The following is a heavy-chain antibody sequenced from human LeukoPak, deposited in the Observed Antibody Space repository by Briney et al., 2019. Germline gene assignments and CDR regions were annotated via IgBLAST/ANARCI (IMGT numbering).Heavy chain of an antibody. J-gene: IGHJ6*02. CDR1: GFTFSSYG. D-gene: IGHD4-17*01. V-gene: IGHV3-30*18. Sequence: PGPSLRLSWAASGFTFSSYGMGWGRQAPGKGVGGGAVISYDRSNHFFPASLHGRFPISRYHSKNPLYLQMNRLRAEDTAVYYCAKFETTGWLYGMHLWGPGTTVTVSS. CDR2: ISYDRSNH. CDR3: AKFETTGWLYGMHL.